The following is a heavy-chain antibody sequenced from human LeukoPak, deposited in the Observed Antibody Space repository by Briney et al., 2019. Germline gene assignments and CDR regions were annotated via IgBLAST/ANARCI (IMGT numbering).Heavy chain of an antibody. V-gene: IGHV3-66*04. D-gene: IGHD5-18*01. CDR1: GFTVSSNY. Sequence: RGSLRLSRAASGFTVSSNYMSWVRQAPGKGLEWVSVIYSGGNTYYADSVKGRFTISRDNSKNTLYLQMNSLRAEDTAVYYCARLSPYSYGLAPIDYWGQGTLVTVSS. CDR2: IYSGGNT. J-gene: IGHJ4*02. CDR3: ARLSPYSYGLAPIDY.